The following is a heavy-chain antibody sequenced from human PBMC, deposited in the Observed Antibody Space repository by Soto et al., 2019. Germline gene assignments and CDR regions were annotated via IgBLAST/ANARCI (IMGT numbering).Heavy chain of an antibody. CDR3: ARQDGDYYYYYGMDV. Sequence: SSETLSLTCTVSGGSISSSSYYWGWIRQPPGKGLEWIGSIYYSGSTYYNPSLKSRVTISVDTSKNQFSLKLSSVTAADTAVYYCARQDGDYYYYYGMDVWGQGTTVTVSS. CDR1: GGSISSSSYY. J-gene: IGHJ6*02. CDR2: IYYSGST. D-gene: IGHD4-17*01. V-gene: IGHV4-39*01.